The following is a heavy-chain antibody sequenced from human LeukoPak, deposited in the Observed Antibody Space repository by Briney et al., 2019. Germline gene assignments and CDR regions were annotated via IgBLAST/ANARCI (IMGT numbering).Heavy chain of an antibody. V-gene: IGHV1-18*01. CDR1: GCTFTSYG. CDR2: ISAYNGNT. Sequence: ASVKVSCKASGCTFTSYGFSWMRQAPGQGLEWMGWISAYNGNTNYAQNIQGRVTMTTDTSTSTAYMELRSLRSDDTAVYYCARGLGSYPEIPLDYWGQGTLVTVSS. CDR3: ARGLGSYPEIPLDY. J-gene: IGHJ4*02. D-gene: IGHD3-16*02.